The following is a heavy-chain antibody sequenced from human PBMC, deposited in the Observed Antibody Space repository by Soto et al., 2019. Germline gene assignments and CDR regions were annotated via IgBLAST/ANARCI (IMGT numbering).Heavy chain of an antibody. CDR3: ARVSAVAGSGFDP. CDR1: GGTFSSYA. J-gene: IGHJ5*02. D-gene: IGHD6-19*01. Sequence: GASVKVSCKASGGTFSSYAISWVRQAPGQGLEWMGGIIPIFGTANYAQKFQGRVTITADESTSTAYMELRSLRSDDTAVYYCARVSAVAGSGFDPWGQGALVTVSS. V-gene: IGHV1-69*13. CDR2: IIPIFGTA.